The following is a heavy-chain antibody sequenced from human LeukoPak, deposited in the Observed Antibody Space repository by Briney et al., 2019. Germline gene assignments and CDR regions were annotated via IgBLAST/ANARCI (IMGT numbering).Heavy chain of an antibody. J-gene: IGHJ6*03. CDR3: ARCMGSYYYYYYMDV. V-gene: IGHV5-51*01. Sequence: GESLKTSCKGSGYSFTSYWIGWVRQMPGKGLEWMGIIYPGDSDTRYSPSFQGQVTISADKSISTAYLQWSSLKASDTAMYYCARCMGSYYYYYYMDVWGKGTTVTVSS. D-gene: IGHD2-8*01. CDR2: IYPGDSDT. CDR1: GYSFTSYW.